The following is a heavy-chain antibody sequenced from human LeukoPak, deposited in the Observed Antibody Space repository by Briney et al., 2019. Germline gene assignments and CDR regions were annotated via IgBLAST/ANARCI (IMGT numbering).Heavy chain of an antibody. Sequence: SETLSLTCTVSGGSISSYYWSWIRQPPGKGLEWIGYVYYSGSTNYNPSLKSRVTMSLDTSKNEFSLKLSSLTAADTAMYFCARENRGQTYGSLLDYWGQGTLVTVSS. CDR2: VYYSGST. J-gene: IGHJ4*02. V-gene: IGHV4-59*01. D-gene: IGHD4-17*01. CDR1: GGSISSYY. CDR3: ARENRGQTYGSLLDY.